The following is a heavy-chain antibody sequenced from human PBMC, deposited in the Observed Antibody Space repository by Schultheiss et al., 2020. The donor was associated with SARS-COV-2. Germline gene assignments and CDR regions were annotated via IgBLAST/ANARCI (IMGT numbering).Heavy chain of an antibody. Sequence: SETLSLTCTVSGGSISSYYWSWIRQPAGKGLEWIGRIYTTETTNYNPSLKSRVTISIDTSKNQFSLRLTSVTAADTAVYYCATVYYFESGAYWKWYFDLWGRGTLVTVSS. CDR1: GGSISSYY. V-gene: IGHV4-4*07. J-gene: IGHJ2*01. CDR2: IYTTETT. CDR3: ATVYYFESGAYWKWYFDL. D-gene: IGHD3-22*01.